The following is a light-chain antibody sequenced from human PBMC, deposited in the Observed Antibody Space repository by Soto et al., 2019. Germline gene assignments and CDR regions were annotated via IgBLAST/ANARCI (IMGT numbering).Light chain of an antibody. CDR3: CLYGGTL. J-gene: IGLJ2*01. Sequence: QSALTQPASVSGSPGQSITISCTGTSSEFGTYYFISWFQQHPGKVPKLIIYEATKRPSGVSNRFSGSKSDNTASLTISGLQAEDEADYYCCLYGGTLFGGGTKLTVL. CDR1: SSEFGTYYF. V-gene: IGLV2-23*01. CDR2: EAT.